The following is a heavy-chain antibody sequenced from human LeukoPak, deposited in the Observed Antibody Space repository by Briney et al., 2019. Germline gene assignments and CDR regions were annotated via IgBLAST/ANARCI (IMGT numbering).Heavy chain of an antibody. Sequence: GSLRLSCAASGFTVSSNYMSWVRQAPGKGLEWVSVIYSGGSTYYADSVKGRFTISRDNSKNTLYLQMNSLRAEDTAVYYCARDDYTTGSFDYWGQGTLVTVSS. V-gene: IGHV3-53*01. J-gene: IGHJ4*02. CDR2: IYSGGST. D-gene: IGHD4-11*01. CDR3: ARDDYTTGSFDY. CDR1: GFTVSSNY.